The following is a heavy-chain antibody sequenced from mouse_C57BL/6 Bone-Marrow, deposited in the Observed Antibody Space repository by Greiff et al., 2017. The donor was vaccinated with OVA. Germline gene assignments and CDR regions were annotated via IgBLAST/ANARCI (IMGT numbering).Heavy chain of an antibody. CDR1: GYTFTDYE. Sequence: QVQLQQSGAELVRPGASVTLSCKASGYTFTDYEMHWVKQTPVHGLEWIGAIDPETGGTAYNQKFKGKAILTADKSSSTAYMELRSLTSEDSAVYYCTLYDGYAMDDWGQGTSVTVSS. CDR2: IDPETGGT. D-gene: IGHD2-3*01. J-gene: IGHJ4*01. V-gene: IGHV1-15*01. CDR3: TLYDGYAMDD.